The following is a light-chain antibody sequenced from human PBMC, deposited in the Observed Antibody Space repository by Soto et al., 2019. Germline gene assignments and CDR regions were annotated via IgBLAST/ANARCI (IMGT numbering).Light chain of an antibody. V-gene: IGLV2-18*02. J-gene: IGLJ1*01. Sequence: QSALTQPPSVSGSPGQSVTISCSGTSSDVGSYNRVSWYQQAPGTAPKVMIYEVSNRPSGVPDRFSGSKSGNTASLTISGLQPEDVADYYCSSSTSSNTYVFGTGTKVTVL. CDR1: SSDVGSYNR. CDR2: EVS. CDR3: SSSTSSNTYV.